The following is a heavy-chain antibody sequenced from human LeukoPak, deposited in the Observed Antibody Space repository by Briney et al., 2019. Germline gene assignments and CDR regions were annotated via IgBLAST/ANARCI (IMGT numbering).Heavy chain of an antibody. CDR3: ARDGPPLLLWFGELQRTYYFDY. CDR2: ISAYNGNT. V-gene: IGHV1-18*01. CDR1: GYTFTSYG. D-gene: IGHD3-10*01. J-gene: IGHJ4*02. Sequence: ASVKVSCKASGYTFTSYGISWVRQAPGQGLEWMGWISAYNGNTNYAQKLQGRVTMTTDTSTSTAYMELRSLRSDDTAVYYCARDGPPLLLWFGELQRTYYFDYWGQGTLVTVSS.